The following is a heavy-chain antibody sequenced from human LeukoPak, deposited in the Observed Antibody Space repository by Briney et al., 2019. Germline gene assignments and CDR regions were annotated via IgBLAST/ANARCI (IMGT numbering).Heavy chain of an antibody. CDR1: GFTFSSYA. V-gene: IGHV3-23*01. CDR2: ISGSGGST. J-gene: IGHJ4*02. Sequence: TGGSLRLSCAASGFTFSSYAMSWVRQAPGKGLEWVSAISGSGGSTYYADSVKGRFTISRDNAKNTLYLQMNSLRAEDTAVYYCARGRPLLWFGEKSPPDYWGQGTLVTVSS. CDR3: ARGRPLLWFGEKSPPDY. D-gene: IGHD3-10*01.